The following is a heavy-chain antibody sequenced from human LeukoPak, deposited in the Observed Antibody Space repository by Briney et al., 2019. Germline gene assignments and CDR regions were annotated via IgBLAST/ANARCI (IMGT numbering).Heavy chain of an antibody. CDR1: GGTFSSYA. Sequence: SVKVSCKASGGTFSSYAISWVRQAPGQGLEWMGGIIPIFGTANYAQKFQGRVTITADESTSTAYMELRSLRSDDTAIYYCAREYYYGSGSYSYWGQGTLVTVSS. J-gene: IGHJ4*02. D-gene: IGHD3-10*01. CDR2: IIPIFGTA. V-gene: IGHV1-69*13. CDR3: AREYYYGSGSYSY.